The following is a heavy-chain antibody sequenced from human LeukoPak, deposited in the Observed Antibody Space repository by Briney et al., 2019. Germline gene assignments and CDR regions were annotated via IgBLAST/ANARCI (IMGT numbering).Heavy chain of an antibody. CDR2: IYWDDDK. CDR3: AHSIITNDYDSRMGAFDY. D-gene: IGHD3-22*01. Sequence: TLSLTCTVSGASISGYFWSWIRQPPGKGLEWLALIYWDDDKRYSPSLKTKLTITKGTSRNQVVLTMTNLDPVDTATYYCAHSIITNDYDSRMGAFDYWGQGTLVTVSS. V-gene: IGHV2-5*08. J-gene: IGHJ4*02. CDR1: GASISGY.